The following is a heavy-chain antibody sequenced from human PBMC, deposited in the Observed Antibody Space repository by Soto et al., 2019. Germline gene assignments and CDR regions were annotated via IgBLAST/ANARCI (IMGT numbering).Heavy chain of an antibody. D-gene: IGHD3-10*01. V-gene: IGHV3-48*03. CDR3: ARGGVPRY. J-gene: IGHJ4*02. CDR1: GFTFSSYE. CDR2: ISNSGSTI. Sequence: PGGSLRLSCAASGFTFSSYEMNWVRQAPGQGLEWISYISNSGSTIYYADSVEGRFTNSKNNAENSLYLQMNSLRAEDTAVYYCARGGVPRYWGQGTLVTVSS.